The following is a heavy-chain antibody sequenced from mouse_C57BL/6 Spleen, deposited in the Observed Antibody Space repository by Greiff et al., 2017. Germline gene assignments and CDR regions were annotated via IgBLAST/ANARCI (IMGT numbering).Heavy chain of an antibody. D-gene: IGHD3-3*01. Sequence: QVQLQQPGAELVKPGASVKLSCKASGYTFTSYWMQWVKQRPGQGLEWIGEIDPSDSYTNYNQKIKGKATFTVDTSSSTSYMQLSSLTSEDAAVCYCGRTWLGPYFDWWGEGTALAVSS. J-gene: IGHJ2*01. V-gene: IGHV1-50*01. CDR1: GYTFTSYW. CDR3: GRTWLGPYFDW. CDR2: IDPSDSYT.